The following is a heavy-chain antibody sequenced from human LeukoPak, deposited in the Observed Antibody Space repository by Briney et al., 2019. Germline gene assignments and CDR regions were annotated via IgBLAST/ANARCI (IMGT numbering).Heavy chain of an antibody. J-gene: IGHJ3*02. CDR1: GGSFSGYY. D-gene: IGHD6-19*01. Sequence: SETLSLTCAVYGGSFSGYYWGWVRQPPGKGLEWTGSIHYSGSTYYDASFKSRVTMSVDTSKNQFSLKLSSVTAADTAVYYCARHYRGALAGTMGAFDIWGQGTMVTVSS. CDR2: IHYSGST. CDR3: ARHYRGALAGTMGAFDI. V-gene: IGHV4-34*01.